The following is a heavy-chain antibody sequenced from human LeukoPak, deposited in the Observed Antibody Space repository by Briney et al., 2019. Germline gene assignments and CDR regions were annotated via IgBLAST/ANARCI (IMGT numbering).Heavy chain of an antibody. V-gene: IGHV1-46*01. J-gene: IGHJ4*02. CDR1: GYTFTSYY. CDR2: INPSGGSA. Sequence: ASVKVSCKASGYTFTSYYMHWVRQAPGQGLEWMGIINPSGGSASYAQKFQDRVTMTTDTSTSTAYMELRSLRSDDTAMYYCTRDLGVDTTMIFFDYWGQGTLVTVSS. D-gene: IGHD5-18*01. CDR3: TRDLGVDTTMIFFDY.